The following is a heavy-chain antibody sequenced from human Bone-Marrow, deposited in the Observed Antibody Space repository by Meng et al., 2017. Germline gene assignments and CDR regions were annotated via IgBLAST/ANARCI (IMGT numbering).Heavy chain of an antibody. V-gene: IGHV4-30-2*01. J-gene: IGHJ5*02. CDR1: GGSISSCGYS. CDR2: IYHSGST. Sequence: QLQLQESGSGLVKPSQTLFLTCAVSGGSISSCGYSWSWIRQPPGKGLEWNGYIYHSGSTNYNPSLKSRVIMSVDTSKNQFSLKLYSVTAADTAVYYCARARTTNQSKYRNAYNWFDPWGQGTLVTVSS. D-gene: IGHD2/OR15-2a*01. CDR3: ARARTTNQSKYRNAYNWFDP.